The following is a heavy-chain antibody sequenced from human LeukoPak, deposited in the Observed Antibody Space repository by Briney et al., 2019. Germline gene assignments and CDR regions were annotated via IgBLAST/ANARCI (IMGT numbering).Heavy chain of an antibody. D-gene: IGHD4-23*01. CDR1: GGSISSYY. J-gene: IGHJ4*02. CDR3: ARDPADYGGNLISG. V-gene: IGHV4-59*12. CDR2: IYYSGST. Sequence: SETLSLTCTVSGGSISSYYWSWIRQPPGKGLEWIGYIYYSGSTYYNPSLKSRVTISVDTSKNQFSLKLSSVTAADTAVYYCARDPADYGGNLISGWGQGTLVTVSS.